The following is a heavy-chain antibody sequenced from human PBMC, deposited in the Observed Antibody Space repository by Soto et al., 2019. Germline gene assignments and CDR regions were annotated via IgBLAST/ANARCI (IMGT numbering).Heavy chain of an antibody. CDR1: GFTFNTYA. J-gene: IGHJ4*02. Sequence: EVQLLESGGGVVQPGGSLRLSCAASGFTFNTYAMSWVRQAPGKGLEWVSGISGSGGTADYANSVKGRFTISRDNANNSLYLQMNSLRAEDTATYYCVRDGLDYYDTERLYFDKWGQGTLVTVSS. D-gene: IGHD3-22*01. CDR2: ISGSGGTA. CDR3: VRDGLDYYDTERLYFDK. V-gene: IGHV3-23*01.